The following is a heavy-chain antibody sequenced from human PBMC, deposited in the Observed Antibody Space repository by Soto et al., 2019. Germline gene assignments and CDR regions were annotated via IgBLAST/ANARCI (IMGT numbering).Heavy chain of an antibody. CDR1: RFTFSDYG. J-gene: IGHJ4*02. D-gene: IGHD1-26*01. CDR3: AKDWVCGSNNYQLHS. CDR2: ISHHGIRT. V-gene: IGHV3-30*18. Sequence: PXGSLSLSCSAARFTFSDYGMHWIRQAPVKWLQWLATISHHGIRTHYADSVMGRFTICRDNFKKVLELHLSGLRVEDTAIYYCAKDWVCGSNNYQLHSWGQGTAVTVCS.